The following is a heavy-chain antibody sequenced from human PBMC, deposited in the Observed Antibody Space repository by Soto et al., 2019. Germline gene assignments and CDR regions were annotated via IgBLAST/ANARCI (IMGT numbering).Heavy chain of an antibody. D-gene: IGHD2-21*02. Sequence: VQVVESGGGLVQPGGSLRLSCAASGFTFSSYWMHWVRQAPGKGLVWVSRINGDGSSTSYADSVKGRFTISRDNAKKTLFLQMNSLSDQDTAVYYCVRGVTDTTGSWYWGQGTLVTVSS. CDR2: INGDGSST. V-gene: IGHV3-74*01. J-gene: IGHJ4*02. CDR3: VRGVTDTTGSWY. CDR1: GFTFSSYW.